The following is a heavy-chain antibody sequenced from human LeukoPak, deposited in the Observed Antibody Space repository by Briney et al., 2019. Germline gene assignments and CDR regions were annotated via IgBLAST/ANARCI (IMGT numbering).Heavy chain of an antibody. CDR2: ISWNSGSI. D-gene: IGHD4-11*01. Sequence: PGRSLRLSCAASGFTFDDYAMHWVRQAPGKGLEWVSGISWNSGSIGYADSVKGRFTISRDNAKNSLYLQMNSLRAEDTALYYCARESAKYSNYRCFDPWGQGTLVTVSS. V-gene: IGHV3-9*01. CDR3: ARESAKYSNYRCFDP. CDR1: GFTFDDYA. J-gene: IGHJ5*02.